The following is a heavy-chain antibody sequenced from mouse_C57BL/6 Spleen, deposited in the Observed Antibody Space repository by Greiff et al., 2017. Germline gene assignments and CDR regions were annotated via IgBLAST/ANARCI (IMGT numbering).Heavy chain of an antibody. CDR1: GYTFTDYY. Sequence: QVQLQQSGAELVRPGASVKLSCKASGYTFTDYYINWVKQRPGQGLEWIARIYPGSGNTYYNEKFKGKATLTAEKSSSTAYMQLSSLTSEDSAVYFCALITTVSSYWYFDVWGTGTTVTVSS. V-gene: IGHV1-76*01. D-gene: IGHD1-1*01. CDR2: IYPGSGNT. J-gene: IGHJ1*03. CDR3: ALITTVSSYWYFDV.